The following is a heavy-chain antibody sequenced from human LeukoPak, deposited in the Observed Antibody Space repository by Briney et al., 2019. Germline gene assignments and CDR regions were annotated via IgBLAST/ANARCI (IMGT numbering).Heavy chain of an antibody. D-gene: IGHD6-19*01. CDR3: ARDRTRYSSGWYLFDY. CDR1: GYTFTSYT. J-gene: IGHJ4*02. Sequence: ASVKVSCKASGYTFTSYTMNWVRQAPGQGLEWMGWINTNTGNPTYAQGFTGRFVFSLDTPVSTAYLQISSLKAEDTAVYYCARDRTRYSSGWYLFDYWGQGTLVTVSS. V-gene: IGHV7-4-1*02. CDR2: INTNTGNP.